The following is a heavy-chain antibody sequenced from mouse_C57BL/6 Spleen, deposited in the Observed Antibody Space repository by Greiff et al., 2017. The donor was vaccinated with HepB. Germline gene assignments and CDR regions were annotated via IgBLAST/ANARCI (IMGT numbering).Heavy chain of an antibody. CDR2: IYPGDGDT. CDR1: GYAFSSSW. V-gene: IGHV1-82*01. D-gene: IGHD2-12*01. Sequence: VQRVESGPELVKPGASVKISCKASGYAFSSSWMNWVKQRPGKGLEWIGRIYPGDGDTNYNGKFKGKATLTADKSSSTAYMQLSSLTSEDSAVYFCARGIRRDFDYWGQGTTLTVSS. CDR3: ARGIRRDFDY. J-gene: IGHJ2*01.